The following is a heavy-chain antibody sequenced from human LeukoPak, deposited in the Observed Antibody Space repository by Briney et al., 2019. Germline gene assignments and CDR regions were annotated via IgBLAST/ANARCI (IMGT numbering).Heavy chain of an antibody. J-gene: IGHJ4*02. CDR3: VRDPTLYSGSYYSFDY. V-gene: IGHV1-18*01. CDR1: GYTFTSYG. D-gene: IGHD1-26*01. Sequence: ASVKVSCKASGYTFTSYGISWVRQAPGQGLEWMGWISAYNGNTNYAQKLQGRVTMTTDTSTSTAYMELRSLRSDDTAVYYCVRDPTLYSGSYYSFDYWGQGTLVTVSS. CDR2: ISAYNGNT.